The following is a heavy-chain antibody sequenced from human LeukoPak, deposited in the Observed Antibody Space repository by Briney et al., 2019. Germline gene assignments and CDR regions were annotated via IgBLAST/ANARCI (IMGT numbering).Heavy chain of an antibody. Sequence: PSETLSLTCTVSGGSISSGSYYWSWIRQPPGKGLEWIGYIYYSGSTNYNPSLKSRVTISVDTSKNQFSLKLSSVTAADTAVYYCAREGREGNFDYWGQGTLVTVSS. J-gene: IGHJ4*02. CDR3: AREGREGNFDY. V-gene: IGHV4-61*01. D-gene: IGHD5-24*01. CDR2: IYYSGST. CDR1: GGSISSGSYY.